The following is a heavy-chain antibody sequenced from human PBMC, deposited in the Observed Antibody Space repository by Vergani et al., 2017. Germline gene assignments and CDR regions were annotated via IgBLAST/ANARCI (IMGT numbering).Heavy chain of an antibody. CDR1: GFTFSTYA. D-gene: IGHD3-22*01. Sequence: EVQLLESGGGLVQPGGSLRLSCAASGFTFSTYAMTWVRQAPRKGLEWVSTISSDVGSTFYADSVKGRFTISRDNSKNTLSLQMNSLTAEDTAIYYCAGPQGTSAYYYGWFDCWGEGSLVTVSS. V-gene: IGHV3-23*01. CDR2: ISSDVGST. J-gene: IGHJ5*01. CDR3: AGPQGTSAYYYGWFDC.